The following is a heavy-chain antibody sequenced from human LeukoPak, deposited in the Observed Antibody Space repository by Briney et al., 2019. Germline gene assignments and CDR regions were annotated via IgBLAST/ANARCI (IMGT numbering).Heavy chain of an antibody. J-gene: IGHJ6*03. CDR1: GFTFSSYA. Sequence: PGGSLRLSCAASGFTFSSYAMHWVRQAPGKGLEWVAVISYDGSNKYYADSVKGRFTISRDNSKNTLYLQMNSLRGEDTAVYYCARGSGYYYMDVWGKGTTVTVSS. CDR2: ISYDGSNK. V-gene: IGHV3-30*04. CDR3: ARGSGYYYMDV. D-gene: IGHD3-22*01.